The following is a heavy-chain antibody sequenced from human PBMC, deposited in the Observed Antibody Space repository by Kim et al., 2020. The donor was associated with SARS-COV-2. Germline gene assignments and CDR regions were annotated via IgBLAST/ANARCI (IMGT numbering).Heavy chain of an antibody. V-gene: IGHV3-64*01. Sequence: GGSLRLSCAASGFTLSTYAMHWVRQAPGKGLEYVSTIRTDGGSTYYANSVKGRFTISRDNSKTTLYLQMDSLRAEDMAVYYCARGGFYDSSGLIDYWRQGPRDSV. J-gene: IGHJ4*02. CDR2: IRTDGGST. D-gene: IGHD3-22*01. CDR1: GFTLSTYA. CDR3: ARGGFYDSSGLIDY.